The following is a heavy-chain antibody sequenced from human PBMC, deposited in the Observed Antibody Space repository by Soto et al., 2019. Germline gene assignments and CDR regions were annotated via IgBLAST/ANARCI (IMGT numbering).Heavy chain of an antibody. V-gene: IGHV3-73*01. J-gene: IGHJ2*01. CDR3: TRHFSGGNWYFDL. CDR1: GFTLSGSA. D-gene: IGHD6-19*01. CDR2: IRSKANNYAT. Sequence: PGGSLRLSCAACGFTLSGSAIQWVRQASGKGLEWVGRIRSKANNYATGYAASLKGRFTISRDDSKNTAYLQMDSLKTEDTAVYYCTRHFSGGNWYFDLWVRGTLVTVSS.